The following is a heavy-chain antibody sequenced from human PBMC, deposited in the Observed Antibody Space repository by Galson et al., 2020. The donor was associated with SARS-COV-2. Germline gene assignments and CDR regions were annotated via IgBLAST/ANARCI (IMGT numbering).Heavy chain of an antibody. J-gene: IGHJ6*04. CDR3: AKAGRSSSCSGGSCYFSDV. V-gene: IGHV3-21*01. D-gene: IGHD2-15*01. CDR1: GFTFNNYN. CDR2: ISSTSSYI. Sequence: GGSLRLSCAASGFTFNNYNINWVRQAPGKGLEWVSFISSTSSYIYYADSVKGRFTISRDNAKNSLYLQMNSLRAEDTAVYYCAKAGRSSSCSGGSCYFSDVWGKGTTVTVSS.